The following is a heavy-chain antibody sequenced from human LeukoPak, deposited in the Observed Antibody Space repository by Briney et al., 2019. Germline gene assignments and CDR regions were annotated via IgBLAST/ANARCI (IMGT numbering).Heavy chain of an antibody. CDR3: ATTHYYGSGSYPNEAFDI. CDR2: CDPEDGET. Sequence: ASVKVSCKVSVYTLTELSMHWVRQAPGKGLEWMGGCDPEDGETIYAQKFQGRVTMTEDTSTDTAYMELSSLRSEDTAVYYCATTHYYGSGSYPNEAFDIWGQGTMVTVSS. J-gene: IGHJ3*02. CDR1: VYTLTELS. D-gene: IGHD3-10*01. V-gene: IGHV1-24*01.